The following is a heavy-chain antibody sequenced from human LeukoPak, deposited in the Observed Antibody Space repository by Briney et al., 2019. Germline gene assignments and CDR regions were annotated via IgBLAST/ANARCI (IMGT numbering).Heavy chain of an antibody. CDR3: ARVWLGPMVRGEPENFDY. CDR2: ISYDGSNK. V-gene: IGHV3-30*03. CDR1: GFTFSSYG. J-gene: IGHJ4*02. D-gene: IGHD3-10*01. Sequence: PGRSLRLSCAASGFTFSSYGMHWVRQAPGKGLEWVAVISYDGSNKYYADSVKGRFTISRDNSKNTLYLQMNSLRAEDTAVYYCARVWLGPMVRGEPENFDYWGQGTLVTVSS.